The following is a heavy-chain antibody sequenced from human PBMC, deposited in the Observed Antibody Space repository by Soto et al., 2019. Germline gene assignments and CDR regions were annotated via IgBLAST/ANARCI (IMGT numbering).Heavy chain of an antibody. J-gene: IGHJ4*02. CDR2: IFFGSGKT. Sequence: ASVKISCQASVFTWSSAAIQWVRQARRQPLEWIGLIFFGSGKTDYTHNLQSRLTVTRYKSTSTAYMELSGLRPEETAVYYCAPTFDSASYDFGGQAWWRKGTLVTVPS. CDR3: APTFDSASYDFGGQAW. V-gene: IGHV1-58*02. CDR1: VFTWSSAA. D-gene: IGHD2-15*01.